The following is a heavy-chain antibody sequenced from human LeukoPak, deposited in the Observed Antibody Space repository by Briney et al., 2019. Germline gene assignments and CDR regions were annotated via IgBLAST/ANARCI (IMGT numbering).Heavy chain of an antibody. V-gene: IGHV1-18*01. J-gene: IGHJ4*02. CDR1: GYTFTSCD. D-gene: IGHD3-9*01. CDR2: ISAYNGNT. Sequence: APVKVSCKASGYTFTSCDINWVRQATGQGLEWMGWISAYNGNTNYAQKLQGRVTMTTDTSTSTAYMELRSLRSDDTAVYYCARDAYDILTGSARNFDYWGQGTLVTVSS. CDR3: ARDAYDILTGSARNFDY.